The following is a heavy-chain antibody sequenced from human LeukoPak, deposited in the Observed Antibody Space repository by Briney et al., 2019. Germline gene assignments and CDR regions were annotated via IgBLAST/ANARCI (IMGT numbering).Heavy chain of an antibody. V-gene: IGHV4-30-2*01. CDR2: IYHSGST. J-gene: IGHJ4*02. CDR1: GGSISSGGYS. Sequence: SETLSLTCAVPGGSISSGGYSWSWIQQPPGKGLEWIGYIYHSGSTYYNPSLKSRVTISVDRSKNQFSLKLSSVTAADTAVYYCARARYSGYDRPIDYWGQGTLVTVSS. CDR3: ARARYSGYDRPIDY. D-gene: IGHD5-12*01.